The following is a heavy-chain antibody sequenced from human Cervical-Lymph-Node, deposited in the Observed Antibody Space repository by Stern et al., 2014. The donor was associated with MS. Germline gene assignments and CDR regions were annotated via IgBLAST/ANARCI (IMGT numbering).Heavy chain of an antibody. CDR1: GFTVSNYY. CDR3: ARERGNHYFDY. V-gene: IGHV3-53*01. J-gene: IGHJ4*02. Sequence: EVQLVESGGALIQPGGSLRLSCAASGFTVSNYYMAWVRQAPGKGLEWVSILHSGGSTYYTDSVKGRFTISRDNSKNTLYLQMNSLRADDTALYYCARERGNHYFDYWGQGTLVTVSS. CDR2: LHSGGST. D-gene: IGHD1-14*01.